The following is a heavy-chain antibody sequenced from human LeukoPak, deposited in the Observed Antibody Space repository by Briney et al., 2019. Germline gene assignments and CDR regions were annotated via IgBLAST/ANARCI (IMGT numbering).Heavy chain of an antibody. CDR3: AIGPRIGAAQEGWFDP. D-gene: IGHD6-13*01. Sequence: SETLSLTCTVSGGSISSSSYYWSWIRQTPGKGLEWIGYIYYSGSTNYNPSLRSRVTISVDASKKRFSLNLSSVTAADTAVYYCAIGPRIGAAQEGWFDPWGQGTLVIVSS. CDR1: GGSISSSSYY. CDR2: IYYSGST. J-gene: IGHJ5*02. V-gene: IGHV4-61*01.